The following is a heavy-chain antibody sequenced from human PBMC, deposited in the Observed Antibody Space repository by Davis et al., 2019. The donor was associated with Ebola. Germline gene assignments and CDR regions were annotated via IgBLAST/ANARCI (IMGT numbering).Heavy chain of an antibody. CDR3: ARDFTPQDFWSGLRASHYFDY. D-gene: IGHD3-3*01. V-gene: IGHV3-7*03. CDR2: IKQDGSEK. Sequence: GESLKISCAASGFTFSSYWMSWVRQAPGKGLEWVANIKQDGSEKYYVDSVKGRFTISRDNAKNSLYLQMNSLRAEDTAVYYCARDFTPQDFWSGLRASHYFDYWGQGTLVTVSS. J-gene: IGHJ4*02. CDR1: GFTFSSYW.